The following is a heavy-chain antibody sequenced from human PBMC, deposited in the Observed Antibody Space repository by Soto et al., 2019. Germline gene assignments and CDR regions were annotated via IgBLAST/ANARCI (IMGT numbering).Heavy chain of an antibody. CDR1: GFTFSSYS. CDR2: ISSRSSYI. J-gene: IGHJ4*02. Sequence: GGTLRLSCAASGFTFSSYSMNWVRQAPGKGLEWVSSISSRSSYIYYADSVKGRYTISREKDKNTLYMQMKRQRAADTAAYYCARQPGYCSSTSCHYYFDYWGQGTLFTVSS. V-gene: IGHV3-21*01. CDR3: ARQPGYCSSTSCHYYFDY. D-gene: IGHD2-2*01.